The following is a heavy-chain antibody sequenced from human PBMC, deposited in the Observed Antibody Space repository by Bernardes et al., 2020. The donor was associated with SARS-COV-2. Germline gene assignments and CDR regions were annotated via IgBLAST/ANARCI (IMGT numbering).Heavy chain of an antibody. CDR2: ITSGAHTI. CDR3: AREVCGGGSCSPSAY. CDR1: GFSFSSFD. J-gene: IGHJ4*02. V-gene: IGHV3-48*03. Sequence: GGSLRLSCAASGFSFSSFDMGWVRQAPGRGLEWISYITSGAHTIYYADSVKGRFTVSRDDAKNLLYLQMNSLRGEDTAVYYCAREVCGGGSCSPSAYWGQGTLVTVSS. D-gene: IGHD2-15*01.